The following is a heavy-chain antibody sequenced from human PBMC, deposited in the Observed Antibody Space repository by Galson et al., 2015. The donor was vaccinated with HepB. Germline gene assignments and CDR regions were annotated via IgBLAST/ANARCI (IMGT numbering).Heavy chain of an antibody. CDR3: ARDPTPPPRITVLGVARPTMRFDC. CDR2: IWYDGRNK. Sequence: SLRLSCAASGFTFNRHGMHWVRQAPGKGLEWVAVIWYDGRNKFYADAVKGRFTISRDNSRNTLFLQMNSLRVEDTATYYCARDPTPPPRITVLGVARPTMRFDCWGQGTLVTVSS. CDR1: GFTFNRHG. V-gene: IGHV3-33*01. D-gene: IGHD3-3*01. J-gene: IGHJ5*01.